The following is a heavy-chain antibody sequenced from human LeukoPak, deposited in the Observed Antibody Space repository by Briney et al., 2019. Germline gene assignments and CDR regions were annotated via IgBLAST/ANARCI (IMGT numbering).Heavy chain of an antibody. CDR3: ARDQYLYYYYYGMDV. V-gene: IGHV1-69*04. Sequence: SVKVSCKAPGGTFNTYAIPWVRQAPGQGLEWMGRIIPVLDITNYAQKFQGRVTITADKSTSTAYMQLTGLRSEDTAVYYCARDQYLYYYYYGMDVWGQGTTVTVSS. D-gene: IGHD4-11*01. CDR2: IIPVLDIT. CDR1: GGTFNTYA. J-gene: IGHJ6*02.